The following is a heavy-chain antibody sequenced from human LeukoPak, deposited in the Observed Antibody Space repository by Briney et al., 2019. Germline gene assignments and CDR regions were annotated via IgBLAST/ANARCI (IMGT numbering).Heavy chain of an antibody. CDR1: GFTFSSYS. J-gene: IGHJ3*02. CDR3: ARDFIVGATPDAFDI. V-gene: IGHV3-21*01. D-gene: IGHD1-26*01. CDR2: ISSSSSYI. Sequence: GGSLRLSCAASGFTFSSYSMNWVRQAPGKGLEWVSSISSSSSYIYYADSVKGRFTISRDNAKSSLYLQMNSLRAEDTAVYYCARDFIVGATPDAFDIWGQGTMVTVSS.